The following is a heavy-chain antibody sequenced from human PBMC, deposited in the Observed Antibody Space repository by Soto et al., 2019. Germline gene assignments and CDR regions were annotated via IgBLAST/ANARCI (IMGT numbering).Heavy chain of an antibody. V-gene: IGHV4-31*03. CDR2: ISYSGYT. Sequence: SEPLSLTCTVSGGSFRKDNFYWCYLRQRPGKGLEWIGYISYSGYTFYHPSLKSRVGISVDASNNQVSLTLKSVTAAHTTVYYCARELEELVTGRGAFGLWGRGTLVTVSS. J-gene: IGHJ4*01. CDR1: GGSFRKDNFY. CDR3: ARELEELVTGRGAFGL. D-gene: IGHD3-9*01.